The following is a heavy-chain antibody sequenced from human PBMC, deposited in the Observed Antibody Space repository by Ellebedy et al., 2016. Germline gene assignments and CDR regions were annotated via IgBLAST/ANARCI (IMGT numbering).Heavy chain of an antibody. V-gene: IGHV3-7*02. J-gene: IGHJ4*02. Sequence: GESLKISXAASGFTFSSYLMSWVRQAPGKGLEWVANIKQDGSEKYYVDSVKGRFTISRDNAKNSLYLQMNSLRAEDTAVYYCARLFRWGQGTLVTVSS. D-gene: IGHD2-21*01. CDR3: ARLFR. CDR2: IKQDGSEK. CDR1: GFTFSSYL.